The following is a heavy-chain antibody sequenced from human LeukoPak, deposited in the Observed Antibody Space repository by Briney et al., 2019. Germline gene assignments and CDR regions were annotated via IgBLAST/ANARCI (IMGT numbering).Heavy chain of an antibody. J-gene: IGHJ4*02. Sequence: ASVKLSCTASGFTFTSYDISWVRQAPGQGLEWMGWISAYNGNTNYAQKVQGRVTMSTDTSTSTAYMELRSLRSDDSAVYFCARVPIPPYSSSWYQPFDYWGQGTLVTVSS. CDR3: ARVPIPPYSSSWYQPFDY. D-gene: IGHD6-13*01. CDR2: ISAYNGNT. V-gene: IGHV1-18*01. CDR1: GFTFTSYD.